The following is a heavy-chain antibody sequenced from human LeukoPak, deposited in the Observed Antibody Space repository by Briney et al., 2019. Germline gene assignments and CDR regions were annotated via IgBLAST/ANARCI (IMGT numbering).Heavy chain of an antibody. CDR1: GFTFSSCW. V-gene: IGHV3-7*01. CDR2: IKQDGSEK. D-gene: IGHD3-3*02. CDR3: ARSRVLEDP. J-gene: IGHJ5*02. Sequence: GGSLRLSCAASGFTFSSCWMSWVRQAPGKGLEWVANIKQDGSEKNYVDSVKGRFTISRDNAKNSLHLQMNSLRAEDTAVYYRARSRVLEDPWGQGTLVTVSS.